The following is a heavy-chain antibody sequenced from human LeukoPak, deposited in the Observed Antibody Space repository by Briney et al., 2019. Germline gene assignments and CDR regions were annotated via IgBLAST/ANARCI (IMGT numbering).Heavy chain of an antibody. CDR1: GGSFSGYY. Sequence: KPSETLSLTCAVYGGSFSGYYWSWIRQPPGKGLEWIGEINHSGSTNYNPSLKSRVTISVDTSKNQFSLRLSSVTAADTAVYYCARDCDWFDPWGQGTLVIVSS. CDR2: INHSGST. D-gene: IGHD2-21*01. CDR3: ARDCDWFDP. V-gene: IGHV4-34*01. J-gene: IGHJ5*02.